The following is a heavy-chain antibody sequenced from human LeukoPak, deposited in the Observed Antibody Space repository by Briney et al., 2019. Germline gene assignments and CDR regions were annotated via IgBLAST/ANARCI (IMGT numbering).Heavy chain of an antibody. V-gene: IGHV4-34*01. Sequence: SETLSLTCAVYGGSFSDYYWSWIRQPPGKGLEWIAEINHSGSTKYNPSLKSRVTISVDTSKNQFSLKLTSVTAADTAVYYCARQRWLQLGYFDYWGQGTLVTVSS. CDR1: GGSFSDYY. CDR2: INHSGST. D-gene: IGHD5-24*01. CDR3: ARQRWLQLGYFDY. J-gene: IGHJ4*02.